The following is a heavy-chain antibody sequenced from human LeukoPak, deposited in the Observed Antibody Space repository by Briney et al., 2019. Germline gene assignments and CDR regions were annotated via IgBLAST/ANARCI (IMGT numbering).Heavy chain of an antibody. V-gene: IGHV4-30-2*01. J-gene: IGHJ4*02. CDR2: SYESGTT. CDR3: VSQYCDGGNCYPYFDS. Sequence: SQTLSLTCAVSGGSIRSADYSWNWIRQPPGKGLEWIGYSYESGTTYYNPSLESRVSISVDRSKNQFSLRLTSVTAADTAVYFCVSQYCDGGNCYPYFDSWGQGTLVTVSS. CDR1: GGSIRSADYS. D-gene: IGHD2-15*01.